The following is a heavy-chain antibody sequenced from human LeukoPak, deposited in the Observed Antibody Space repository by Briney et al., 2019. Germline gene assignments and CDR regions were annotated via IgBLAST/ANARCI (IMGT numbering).Heavy chain of an antibody. CDR3: ARDGSSWLFDY. CDR1: GFTFSSYA. V-gene: IGHV3-30-3*01. J-gene: IGHJ4*02. Sequence: GRSLRLSCAASGFTFSSYAMHWVRQAPGKGLEWVAVISYDGSNKYYADSVKGRFTISRDNSKNTLYLQMNSLRAEDTAVYYCARDGSSWLFDYWGQGTLVTVCS. CDR2: ISYDGSNK. D-gene: IGHD6-13*01.